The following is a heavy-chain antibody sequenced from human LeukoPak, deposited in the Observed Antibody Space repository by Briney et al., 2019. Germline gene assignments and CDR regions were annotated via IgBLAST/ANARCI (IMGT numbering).Heavy chain of an antibody. CDR3: AKPVKTVVLGDYYDSSGYYSNYYYYYGMDA. V-gene: IGHV3-33*06. CDR1: GFTFSSYG. CDR2: IWYDGSNK. J-gene: IGHJ6*02. Sequence: PGGSLRLSCAASGFTFSSYGMHWVRQAPGKGLEWVAVIWYDGSNKYYADSVKGRFTISRDNSKNTLYLQMNSLRAEDTAVYYCAKPVKTVVLGDYYDSSGYYSNYYYYYGMDAWGQGTTVTVSS. D-gene: IGHD3-22*01.